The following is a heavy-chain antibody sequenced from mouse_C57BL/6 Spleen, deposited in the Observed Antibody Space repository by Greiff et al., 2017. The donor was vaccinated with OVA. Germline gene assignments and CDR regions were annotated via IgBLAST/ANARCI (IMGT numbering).Heavy chain of an antibody. Sequence: EVKLQESGPGLVKPSQSLSLTCSVTGYSITSGYYWNWIRQFPGNKLEWMGYISYDGSNNYNPSLKNRISITRDTSKNQFFLKLNSVTTEDTATYYCARFYYGNHWYFDVWGTGTTVTVSS. J-gene: IGHJ1*03. CDR1: GYSITSGYY. V-gene: IGHV3-6*01. CDR3: ARFYYGNHWYFDV. CDR2: ISYDGSN. D-gene: IGHD2-1*01.